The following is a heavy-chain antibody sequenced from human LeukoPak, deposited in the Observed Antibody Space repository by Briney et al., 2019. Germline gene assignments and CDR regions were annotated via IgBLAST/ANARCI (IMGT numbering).Heavy chain of an antibody. CDR2: IYNSGST. CDR1: GYSISSGYY. V-gene: IGHV4-38-2*02. D-gene: IGHD1-26*01. Sequence: PSETLSLTCTVSGYSISSGYYWGWLRPPPGKVLEWIGSIYNSGSTYYNPSLMSRVTISVDTSKNQFSLKLRSVTAADTAVYYCARGKSRGSHIDYWGQGTRVTVSS. J-gene: IGHJ4*02. CDR3: ARGKSRGSHIDY.